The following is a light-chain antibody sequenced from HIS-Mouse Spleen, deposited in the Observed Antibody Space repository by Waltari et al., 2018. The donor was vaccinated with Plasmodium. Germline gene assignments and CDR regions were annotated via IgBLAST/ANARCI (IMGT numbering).Light chain of an antibody. CDR3: AAWDDSLSGPV. CDR2: RNN. J-gene: IGLJ3*02. Sequence: QSVLTQPPSASGTPGQRVTISCSGSSSNIGSNYVYWYQQLPGTAPKLLICRNNQRPSGVPDRFSGSKSGTSAALAIRGLRSEDEADYYCAAWDDSLSGPVFGGGTKLTVL. CDR1: SSNIGSNY. V-gene: IGLV1-47*01.